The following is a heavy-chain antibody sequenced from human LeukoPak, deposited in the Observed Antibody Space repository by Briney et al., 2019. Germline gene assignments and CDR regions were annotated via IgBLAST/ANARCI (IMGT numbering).Heavy chain of an antibody. J-gene: IGHJ3*02. V-gene: IGHV3-11*01. Sequence: GGSLRLSCAASGFTFNDYYMSWFRQAPGKGLEWVSYISSRGRTIYYADSVKGRFTIPRDNGENSLYLRMNSLRVEDTALYYCARGSDWNAFDSWGQGTVVTVSS. CDR3: ARGSDWNAFDS. CDR2: ISSRGRTI. CDR1: GFTFNDYY. D-gene: IGHD3/OR15-3a*01.